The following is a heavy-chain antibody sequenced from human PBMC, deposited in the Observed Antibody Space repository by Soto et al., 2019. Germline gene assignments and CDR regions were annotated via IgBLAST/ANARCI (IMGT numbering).Heavy chain of an antibody. D-gene: IGHD1-7*01. V-gene: IGHV4-4*02. CDR1: GGSFTSNNW. CDR2: IYRTWST. Sequence: QVQLQESGPGLVKPSGTLSLTCAVSGGSFTSNNWWTWVRQPPGQGLEWIGEIYRTWSTNYKTSLKSRITISLDKSANQFSLQVTALTAAETAVYYCASRDTGTSVDYWGQGTLVTVSS. J-gene: IGHJ4*02. CDR3: ASRDTGTSVDY.